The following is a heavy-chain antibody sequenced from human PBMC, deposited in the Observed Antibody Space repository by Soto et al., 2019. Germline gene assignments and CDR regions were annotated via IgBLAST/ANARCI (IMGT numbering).Heavy chain of an antibody. V-gene: IGHV4-31*03. CDR2: IYYSGST. D-gene: IGHD3-10*01. J-gene: IGHJ4*02. CDR3: ARGTMVRGVSFDY. CDR1: GGSISSGGYY. Sequence: SETLSLTCTVSGGSISSGGYYWSWIRQHPGKGLEWIGYIYYSGSTYYNPSLKSRVTISVDTSKNQSSLKLSSVTAADTAVYYCARGTMVRGVSFDYWGQGTLVTVSS.